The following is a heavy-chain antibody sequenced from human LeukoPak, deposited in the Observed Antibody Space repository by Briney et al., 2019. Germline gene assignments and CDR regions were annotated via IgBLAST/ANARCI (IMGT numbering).Heavy chain of an antibody. D-gene: IGHD3-10*01. V-gene: IGHV3-7*01. CDR3: ATDGRAGRHDFDY. Sequence: GGSLRLSCAASGISFSSFWMSWDRQAPGKGLEWVANINQDGSQTYYEDSVKGRFTISRDNAKSSMYLQMNSLRAEDTAVYFCATDGRAGRHDFDYWGQGTLVTVSS. J-gene: IGHJ4*02. CDR2: INQDGSQT. CDR1: GISFSSFW.